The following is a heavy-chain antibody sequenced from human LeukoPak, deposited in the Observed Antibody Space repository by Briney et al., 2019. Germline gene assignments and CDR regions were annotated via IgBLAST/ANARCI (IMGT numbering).Heavy chain of an antibody. Sequence: ASVKVSCKASGYTFTSYGISWVRQAPGQGLEWMGWISAYNGNTNYAQKLQGRVTMTTDTSTSTAYVELRSLRSDDTAVYYCARDQVYCSSTSCYFDYWGQGTLVTVSS. CDR1: GYTFTSYG. D-gene: IGHD2-2*01. J-gene: IGHJ4*02. CDR2: ISAYNGNT. V-gene: IGHV1-18*01. CDR3: ARDQVYCSSTSCYFDY.